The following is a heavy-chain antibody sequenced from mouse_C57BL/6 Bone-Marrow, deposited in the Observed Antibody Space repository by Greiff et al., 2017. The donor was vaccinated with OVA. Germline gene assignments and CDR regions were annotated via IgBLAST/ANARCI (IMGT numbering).Heavy chain of an antibody. CDR3: ARGGGFAY. V-gene: IGHV1-69*01. Sequence: QVQLQQPGAELVMPGASVKLSCKASGYTFTSYWMHWVKQRPGQGLEWIGEIDPSDSYTNYNQKFKGKSTLTVDKSSSTAYMQLSILTSEDSAVYYCARGGGFAYWGQGTLVTVSA. CDR1: GYTFTSYW. J-gene: IGHJ3*01. CDR2: IDPSDSYT.